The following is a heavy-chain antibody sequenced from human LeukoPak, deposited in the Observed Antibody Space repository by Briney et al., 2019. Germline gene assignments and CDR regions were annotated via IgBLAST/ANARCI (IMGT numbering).Heavy chain of an antibody. CDR2: ISGNGGST. Sequence: GGSLRLSCAASGFTFSSYAMSWVRQAPGKGLEWVSTISGNGGSTYYADSVKGRFTISRDNSKNTLYLQMNSLRAEDTAVYYCAKLVKVATITEGDYWGQGTLVTVSS. D-gene: IGHD5-12*01. CDR1: GFTFSSYA. V-gene: IGHV3-23*01. CDR3: AKLVKVATITEGDY. J-gene: IGHJ4*02.